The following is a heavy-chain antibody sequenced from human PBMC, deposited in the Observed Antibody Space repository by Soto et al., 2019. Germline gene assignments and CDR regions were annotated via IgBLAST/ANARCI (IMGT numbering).Heavy chain of an antibody. CDR3: TKEHDYGYYGWFDP. Sequence: GGSLRLSCVASGFAFNSYAMTWVRQAPGKGLEWVSTITNSGGSTYYADSVKGRFTISRDNSKNTLYMQMTTLTAEDTAIYYCTKEHDYGYYGWFDPWGQRTLVTVSS. J-gene: IGHJ5*02. V-gene: IGHV3-23*01. CDR1: GFAFNSYA. D-gene: IGHD4-17*01. CDR2: ITNSGGST.